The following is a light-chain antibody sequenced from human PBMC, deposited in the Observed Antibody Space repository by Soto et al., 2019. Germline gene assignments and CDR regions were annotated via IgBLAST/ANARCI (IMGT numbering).Light chain of an antibody. CDR2: AAS. Sequence: DIQMTPSPSSLSASVVDKVKIIFLSSQSIGGYLNLYQPKPGKAPNLLIYAASNLHSGAPSRFSGSGSGTHFTLTINSLQPEDFATYYCQQSFNTPWTCGQGTKG. V-gene: IGKV1-39*01. CDR1: QSIGGY. CDR3: QQSFNTPWT. J-gene: IGKJ1*01.